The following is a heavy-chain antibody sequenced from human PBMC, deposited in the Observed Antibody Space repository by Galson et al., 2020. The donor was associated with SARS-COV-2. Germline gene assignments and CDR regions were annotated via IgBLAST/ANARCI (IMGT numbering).Heavy chain of an antibody. D-gene: IGHD2-15*01. CDR1: GFTFSSYA. Sequence: GGSLRLSCAASGFTFSSYAMHWVRQAPGKGLEWVAVISYDGSNKYYADSVKGRFTISRDNSKNTLYLQMNSLRAEDTAVYYCARDLGGYFVYWGQGTLVTVSS. V-gene: IGHV3-30*04. CDR2: ISYDGSNK. CDR3: ARDLGGYFVY. J-gene: IGHJ4*02.